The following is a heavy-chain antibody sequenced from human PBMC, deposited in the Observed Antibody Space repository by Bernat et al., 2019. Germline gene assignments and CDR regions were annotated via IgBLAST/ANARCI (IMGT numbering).Heavy chain of an antibody. CDR2: ISYDGSNK. V-gene: IGHV3-30-3*01. J-gene: IGHJ4*02. CDR3: ARSMVRGETEGY. CDR1: GFMFSSYA. Sequence: QVQLVESGGGVVQPGRSLRLSCAASGFMFSSYALHWVRQAPGKGLEWVAVISYDGSNKYNADSVKGRFTISRANSKKTLYLQMNSLRAEETAVYYCARSMVRGETEGYWGQGTLVTVYS. D-gene: IGHD3-10*01.